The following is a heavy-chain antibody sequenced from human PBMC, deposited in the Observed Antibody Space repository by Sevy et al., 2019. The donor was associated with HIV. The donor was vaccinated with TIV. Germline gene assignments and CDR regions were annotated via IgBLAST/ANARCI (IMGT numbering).Heavy chain of an antibody. CDR3: ARDWQYSSSSYYYGMDV. Sequence: GGSLRLSCAASGFTFSSYSMNWVRQAPGKGLEWVSYISSSSSTIYYADSVKGRFTISRDNAKNSLYLQMNSLGDEDTAVYYCARDWQYSSSSYYYGMDVWGQGTTVTVSS. CDR2: ISSSSSTI. V-gene: IGHV3-48*02. J-gene: IGHJ6*02. D-gene: IGHD6-13*01. CDR1: GFTFSSYS.